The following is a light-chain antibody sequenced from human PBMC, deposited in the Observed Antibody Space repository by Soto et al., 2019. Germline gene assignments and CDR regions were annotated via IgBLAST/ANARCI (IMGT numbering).Light chain of an antibody. CDR3: QSHDSSLNSWV. J-gene: IGLJ3*02. Sequence: QSVLTQPPSMSGAPGQRVTISCTGSSSNIGAGYDVHWYQHLPGTAPKLLIYGNTNRPSGVPDRFSGSKSGTSASLAITGLQAGDEADYYCQSHDSSLNSWVFGGGTKLTVL. CDR1: SSNIGAGYD. CDR2: GNT. V-gene: IGLV1-40*01.